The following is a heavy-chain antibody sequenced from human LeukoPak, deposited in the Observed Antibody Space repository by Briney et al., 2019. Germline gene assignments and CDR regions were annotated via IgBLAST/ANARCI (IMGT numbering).Heavy chain of an antibody. CDR3: ARDGLAAAGTLVFDY. CDR1: GYTFTSYG. CDR2: ISAYNGNT. V-gene: IGHV1-18*01. Sequence: ASVKVSCKASGYTFTSYGISLVRQAPGQGLEWMGWISAYNGNTNYAQKLQGRVTMTTDTSTSTAYMELRSLRSDDTAVYDCARDGLAAAGTLVFDYWGQGTLVTVSS. D-gene: IGHD6-13*01. J-gene: IGHJ4*02.